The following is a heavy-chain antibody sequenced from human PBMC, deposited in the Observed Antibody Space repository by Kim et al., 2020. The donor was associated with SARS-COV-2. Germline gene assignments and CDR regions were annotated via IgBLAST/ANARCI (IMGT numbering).Heavy chain of an antibody. CDR1: GFLFSNYY. Sequence: GGSLRLSCAASGFLFSNYYMTWIRQAPGKGLEWVSHISTTSSYMGYADSVQGRFTISRDNDNDAIYLHMNSLRAEDTAVYYCARPRSITVPCCPDQWGQGILVTVS. V-gene: IGHV3-11*03. CDR3: ARPRSITVPCCPDQ. CDR2: ISTTSSYM. J-gene: IGHJ4*02. D-gene: IGHD4-4*01.